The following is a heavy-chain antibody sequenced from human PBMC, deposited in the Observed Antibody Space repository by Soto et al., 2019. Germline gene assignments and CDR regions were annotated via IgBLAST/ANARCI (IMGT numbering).Heavy chain of an antibody. D-gene: IGHD6-25*01. V-gene: IGHV3-23*01. J-gene: IGHJ4*02. CDR1: GFTFSSYA. CDR3: AKHFVNAAVDY. CDR2: ISGSGGST. Sequence: EVQLLESGGGLVQPGGSLRLSCAASGFTFSSYAMSWVRQAPGKGLEWVSIISGSGGSTYYADSVKGRFTISRDNSKNTLYPQMNSLTAEATAVYYCAKHFVNAAVDYWGQGTLVTVSS.